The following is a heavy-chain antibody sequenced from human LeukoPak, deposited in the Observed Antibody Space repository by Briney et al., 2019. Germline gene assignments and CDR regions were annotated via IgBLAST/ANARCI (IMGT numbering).Heavy chain of an antibody. CDR3: ARGGHDFWSERYYYYGMDV. J-gene: IGHJ6*02. D-gene: IGHD3-3*01. Sequence: SETLSLTCTVSGGSISSGGYYWSWIRQHPGKGLEWIGYIYYSGSTYYNPSLKSRVTISVDTSKNQFSLKLSSVTAADTAVYYCARGGHDFWSERYYYYGMDVWGQGTTVTVSS. CDR2: IYYSGST. CDR1: GGSISSGGYY. V-gene: IGHV4-31*03.